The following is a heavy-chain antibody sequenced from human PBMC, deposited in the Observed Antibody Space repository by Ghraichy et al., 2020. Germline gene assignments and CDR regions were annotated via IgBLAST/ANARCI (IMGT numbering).Heavy chain of an antibody. CDR3: ARGSAAPITMVRGVIKEDQKGMDV. CDR1: GGSFSGYY. D-gene: IGHD3-10*01. V-gene: IGHV4-34*01. CDR2: INHSGST. Sequence: ESLNISCAVYGGSFSGYYWSWIRQPPGKGLEWIGEINHSGSTNYNPSLKSRVTISVDTSKNQFSLKLSSVTAADTAVYYCARGSAAPITMVRGVIKEDQKGMDVWGQGTTVTVSS. J-gene: IGHJ6*02.